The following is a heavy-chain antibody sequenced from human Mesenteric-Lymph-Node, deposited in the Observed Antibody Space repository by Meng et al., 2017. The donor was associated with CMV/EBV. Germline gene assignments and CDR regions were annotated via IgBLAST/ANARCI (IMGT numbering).Heavy chain of an antibody. J-gene: IGHJ4*02. CDR3: TRGGGSAAW. Sequence: GESLKISCAASGFTFSSYSMNWVRQAPGKGLEWVSSIGSRTGYIYYADSVKGRFSISRDNAKNAVYLQMSRVTVEDTAVYYCTRGGGSAAWWGQGTLVTVSS. CDR2: IGSRTGYI. V-gene: IGHV3-21*06. CDR1: GFTFSSYS. D-gene: IGHD1-26*01.